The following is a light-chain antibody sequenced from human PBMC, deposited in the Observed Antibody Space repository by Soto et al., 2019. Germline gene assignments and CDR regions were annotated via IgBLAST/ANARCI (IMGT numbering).Light chain of an antibody. CDR1: QAASSNY. J-gene: IGKJ1*01. Sequence: EIVLTQSPGTLSLSPGDRATLSCRASQAASSNYLAWYQQTPGQAPRLLIYGASSRATGIPDRFSGSGSGTDFTLTISRLEPEDFAVYYCQQYGASPGTFGQGTKVEI. V-gene: IGKV3-20*01. CDR3: QQYGASPGT. CDR2: GAS.